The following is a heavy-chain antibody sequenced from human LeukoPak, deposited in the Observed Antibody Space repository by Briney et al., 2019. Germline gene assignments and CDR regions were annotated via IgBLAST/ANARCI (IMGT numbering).Heavy chain of an antibody. CDR2: IKQDGSEK. V-gene: IGHV3-7*01. CDR1: GFTFSSYW. J-gene: IGHJ4*01. Sequence: GGSLRLSCAASGFTFSSYWMSWVRQAPGKGLEWVANIKQDGSEKYYVDSVKGRFTISRDNAKNSVSLQMNSLRAEDTAVYYCARWRKGPYFDYWGHGTLVTVSS. D-gene: IGHD1-14*01. CDR3: ARWRKGPYFDY.